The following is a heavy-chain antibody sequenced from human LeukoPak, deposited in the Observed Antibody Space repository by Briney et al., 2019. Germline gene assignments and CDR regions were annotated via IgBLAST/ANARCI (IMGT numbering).Heavy chain of an antibody. Sequence: SETLSLTCTVSGGSISSYYWSWIRQPPGKGPEWIGYIYYSGSTNYNPSLKSRVTISVDTSKNQFSLKLSSVTPEDTAVYYCARDGYGGNSWDWFDPWGQGTLVTVSS. CDR3: ARDGYGGNSWDWFDP. V-gene: IGHV4-59*12. CDR1: GGSISSYY. J-gene: IGHJ5*02. CDR2: IYYSGST. D-gene: IGHD4-23*01.